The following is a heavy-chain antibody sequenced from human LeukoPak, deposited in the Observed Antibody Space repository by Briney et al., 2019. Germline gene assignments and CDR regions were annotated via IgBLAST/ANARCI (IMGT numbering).Heavy chain of an antibody. Sequence: GGSLRLSCAASGFTFSSSSMSWVRQAPGKGLEWVSSISSSSSYIYYADSVKGRFTISRDNAKNSLYLQMNSLRAEDTAVYYCARRAYCGGDCYYSDAFDIWGQGTMVTVSS. J-gene: IGHJ3*02. CDR1: GFTFSSSS. D-gene: IGHD2-21*02. CDR3: ARRAYCGGDCYYSDAFDI. V-gene: IGHV3-21*01. CDR2: ISSSSSYI.